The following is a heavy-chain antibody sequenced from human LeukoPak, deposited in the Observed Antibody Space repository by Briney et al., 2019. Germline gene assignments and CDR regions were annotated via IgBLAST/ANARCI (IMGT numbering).Heavy chain of an antibody. CDR2: ISVRSNYR. J-gene: IGHJ4*02. CDR1: GYTFSDFS. D-gene: IGHD3-22*01. Sequence: GGSLTLSCAASGYTFSDFSVNWVRQAPGKGLEWVSSISVRSNYRYYADSVRGRFTISRDDARDSLFLQMNSLRAEDTAVYFCVKLRRNNDRSGYYYYYDYWGQGTLVTVSS. V-gene: IGHV3-21*01. CDR3: VKLRRNNDRSGYYYYYDY.